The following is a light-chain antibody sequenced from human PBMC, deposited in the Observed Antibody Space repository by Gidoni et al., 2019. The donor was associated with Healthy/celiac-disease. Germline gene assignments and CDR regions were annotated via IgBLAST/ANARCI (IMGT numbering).Light chain of an antibody. CDR3: QQLNSYPAT. V-gene: IGKV1-9*01. Sequence: DIQLTQSPSYLSATVGDRVTITCRASQGISSYLAWYHQKPGKAPKLRIYAASTLQSGVPSKFSGSRSGTEFSLTISSLQPEDFATYYCQQLNSYPATFGQGTKVEIK. J-gene: IGKJ1*01. CDR1: QGISSY. CDR2: AAS.